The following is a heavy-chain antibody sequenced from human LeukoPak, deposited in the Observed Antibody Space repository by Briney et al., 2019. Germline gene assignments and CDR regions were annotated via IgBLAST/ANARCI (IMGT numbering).Heavy chain of an antibody. J-gene: IGHJ6*02. V-gene: IGHV3-23*01. CDR3: ARDIPNSSWGLDV. CDR1: GFTFSSSA. Sequence: GGSLRLSCAASGFTFSSSAMSWVRQAPGKGLEWVSAISNNGGYTYYADSVQGRFTISRDNSKNTLYLQMNSLRADDAATYYCARDIPNSSWGLDVWGQGTAVTVSS. D-gene: IGHD6-13*01. CDR2: ISNNGGYT.